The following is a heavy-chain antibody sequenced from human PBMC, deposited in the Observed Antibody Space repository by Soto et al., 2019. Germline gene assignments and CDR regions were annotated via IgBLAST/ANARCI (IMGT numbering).Heavy chain of an antibody. CDR3: ARDEVAAAGNPFYYYYYGMDV. V-gene: IGHV1-69*13. Sequence: SVKVSCKASGGTFSSYAISWVRQAPGQGLEWMGGIIPIFGTANYAQKFQGRVTITADEPTSTAYMELSSLRSEDTAVYYCARDEVAAAGNPFYYYYYGMDVWGQGTTVTVSS. CDR2: IIPIFGTA. D-gene: IGHD6-13*01. CDR1: GGTFSSYA. J-gene: IGHJ6*02.